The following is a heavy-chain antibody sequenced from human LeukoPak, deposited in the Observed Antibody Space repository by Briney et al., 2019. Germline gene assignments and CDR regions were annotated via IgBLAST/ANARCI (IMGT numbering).Heavy chain of an antibody. J-gene: IGHJ2*01. Sequence: GGSLRLSCAASGFTFNNAWMSWVRQAPGKGLEWVSYISSSSSYTNYADSVKGRFTISRDNAKSSLYLQMNSLRAEDTAVYYCARDRARTWYFDLWGRGTLVTVSS. CDR3: ARDRARTWYFDL. CDR2: ISSSSSYT. V-gene: IGHV3-11*06. CDR1: GFTFNNAW. D-gene: IGHD1-26*01.